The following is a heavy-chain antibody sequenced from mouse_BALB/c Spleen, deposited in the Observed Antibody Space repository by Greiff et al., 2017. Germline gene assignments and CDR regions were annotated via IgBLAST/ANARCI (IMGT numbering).Heavy chain of an antibody. CDR2: IYPGDGDT. Sequence: VQLHHSGAELARPGASVKLSCKASGYTFTSYWMQWVKQRPGQGLEWIGAIYPGDGDTRYTQKFKGKATLTADKSSSTAYMQLSSLASEDSAVYYCARDGYDVRFAYWGQGTLVTVSA. D-gene: IGHD2-2*01. CDR3: ARDGYDVRFAY. CDR1: GYTFTSYW. V-gene: IGHV1-87*01. J-gene: IGHJ3*01.